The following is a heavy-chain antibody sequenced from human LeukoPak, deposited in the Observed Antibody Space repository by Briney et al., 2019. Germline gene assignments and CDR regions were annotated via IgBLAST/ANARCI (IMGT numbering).Heavy chain of an antibody. CDR3: AREALHDNWFDP. J-gene: IGHJ5*02. D-gene: IGHD4-11*01. CDR2: IIPIFGTA. Sequence: ASVKVSCKASGGTFGSYAISWVRQAPGQGLEWMGGIIPIFGTANYAQKFQGRVTITTDESTSTAYMELSSLRSEDTAVYYCAREALHDNWFDPWGQGTLVTVSS. V-gene: IGHV1-69*05. CDR1: GGTFGSYA.